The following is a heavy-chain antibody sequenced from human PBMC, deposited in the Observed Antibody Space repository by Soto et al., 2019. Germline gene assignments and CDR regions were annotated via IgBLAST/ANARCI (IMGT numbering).Heavy chain of an antibody. V-gene: IGHV1-69*02. D-gene: IGHD2-2*01. CDR3: ATGYCSSTSCHP. J-gene: IGHJ5*02. CDR1: GGTFSSYT. CDR2: IIPILGIA. Sequence: SVKLSCKDSGGTFSSYTISWVRQAPRQGLEWMGRIIPILGIANYAQKFQGRVTITADKSTSTAYMGLSSLRSEDTAVYYCATGYCSSTSCHPWGQGTLVTVSS.